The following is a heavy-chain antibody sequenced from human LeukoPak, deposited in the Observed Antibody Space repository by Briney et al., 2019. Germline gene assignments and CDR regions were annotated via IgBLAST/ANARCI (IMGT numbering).Heavy chain of an antibody. D-gene: IGHD5-12*01. CDR1: GGSISSYY. J-gene: IGHJ4*02. V-gene: IGHV4-59*01. Sequence: KPSETLSLTCTVSGGSISSYYWSWIRQPPGKGLEWIGYIYYSGSTNYNPSLKSRVTISVDTSKNQFSLKLSSVTAADTAVYYCARRLDSGYDFHFDYWGQGTLVTVSS. CDR3: ARRLDSGYDFHFDY. CDR2: IYYSGST.